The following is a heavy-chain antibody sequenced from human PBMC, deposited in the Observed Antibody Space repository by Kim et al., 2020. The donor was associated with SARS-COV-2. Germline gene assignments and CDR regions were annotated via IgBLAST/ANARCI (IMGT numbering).Heavy chain of an antibody. CDR3: AKETPGYSRRSPVYYYYGMGV. CDR1: GFTFSSYA. V-gene: IGHV3-23*01. J-gene: IGHJ6*02. D-gene: IGHD6-13*01. Sequence: GGSLRLSCAASGFTFSSYAMSWVRQAPGKGLEWVSAISGSGGSTYYADSVKGRFTISRDNSKNTLYLQMNSLTAEDTAVYYCAKETPGYSRRSPVYYYYGMGVWGQGTTVTVSS. CDR2: ISGSGGST.